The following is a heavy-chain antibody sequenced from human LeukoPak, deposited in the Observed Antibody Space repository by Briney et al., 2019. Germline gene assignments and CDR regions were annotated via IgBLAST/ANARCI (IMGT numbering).Heavy chain of an antibody. CDR3: ARDLGPTYYYDSSGPV. V-gene: IGHV4-59*01. D-gene: IGHD3-22*01. CDR1: GVSISRYY. CDR2: IYYSGST. J-gene: IGHJ4*02. Sequence: SETLSLTCTVSGVSISRYYWSWIRQPPGKGLEWIGYIYYSGSTNYNPSLKSRVTISVDTSKNQFSLKLSSVTAADTAVYYYARDLGPTYYYDSSGPVWGQGTLVTVSS.